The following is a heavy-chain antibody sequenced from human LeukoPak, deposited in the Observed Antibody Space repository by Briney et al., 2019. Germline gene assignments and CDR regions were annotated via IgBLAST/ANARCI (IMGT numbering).Heavy chain of an antibody. CDR2: ISGGGRTI. CDR3: ARPTGTTEYYYYMDV. V-gene: IGHV3-11*04. D-gene: IGHD1-1*01. CDR1: GFTFSDYY. Sequence: GGSLRLSCAASGFTFSDYYMSWIRQAPGKGLEWISHISGGGRTIYYADSVKGRFTMSRDNAKNSLYLQMNSLRAEDTAVYYCARPTGTTEYYYYMDVWGKGTTVTVSS. J-gene: IGHJ6*03.